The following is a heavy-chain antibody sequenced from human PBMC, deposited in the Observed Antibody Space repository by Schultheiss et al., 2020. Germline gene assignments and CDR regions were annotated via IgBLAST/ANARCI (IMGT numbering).Heavy chain of an antibody. CDR3: ARPGGNGENDGFDI. CDR2: INTDGSST. V-gene: IGHV3-74*01. Sequence: GGSLRLSCAASGFTFSSYEMNWVRQAPGKGLVWVSRINTDGSSTVYADSVKGRFIISRDNAKNTLYLQMSSLRVEDAAVYYCARPGGNGENDGFDIWGQGTMVTVSS. CDR1: GFTFSSYE. D-gene: IGHD4-23*01. J-gene: IGHJ3*02.